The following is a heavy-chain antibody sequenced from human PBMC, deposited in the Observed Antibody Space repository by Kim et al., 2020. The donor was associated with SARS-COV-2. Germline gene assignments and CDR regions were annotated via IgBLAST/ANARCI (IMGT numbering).Heavy chain of an antibody. CDR2: MSNDETND. CDR1: GFSLSSFA. J-gene: IGHJ4*02. CDR3: ARGDGPGSYLIDY. Sequence: GGSLRLSCAPSGFSLSSFAMHWVRQAPGRGLEWVALMSNDETNDQYAQSVKGRFTISRDNSRGTVFLQMNSLRPEDTAVYYCARGDGPGSYLIDYWGQGTLVTVSS. D-gene: IGHD3-10*01. V-gene: IGHV3-30*04.